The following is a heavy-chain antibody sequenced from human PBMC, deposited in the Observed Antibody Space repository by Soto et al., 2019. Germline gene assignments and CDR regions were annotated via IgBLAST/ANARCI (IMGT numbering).Heavy chain of an antibody. J-gene: IGHJ4*02. CDR1: GVSISSSY. CDR2: IYYTGTT. Sequence: SETLSLTCTVSGVSISSSYWSWIRQSPGTGLEWIGYIYYTGTTNYNPSLKRRVTISLVTAKNQFSLNVNSLTTADTAVYFCARGGNRYSNTASGVGGFDFWGQGTLVTVSS. V-gene: IGHV4-59*01. D-gene: IGHD5-12*01. CDR3: ARGGNRYSNTASGVGGFDF.